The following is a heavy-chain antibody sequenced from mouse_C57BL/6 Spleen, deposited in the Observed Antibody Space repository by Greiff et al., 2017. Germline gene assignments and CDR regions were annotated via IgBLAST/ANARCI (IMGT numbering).Heavy chain of an antibody. CDR2: IYPGGGYT. J-gene: IGHJ2*01. V-gene: IGHV1-63*01. D-gene: IGHD4-1*01. CDR1: GYTFTNYW. CDR3: ARAGTGTEVYYFDY. Sequence: VQLQQSGAELVRPGTSVKMSCKASGYTFTNYWIGWAKQRPGHGLEWIGDIYPGGGYTNYNEKFKGKATLTADKSSSTAYMQFSSLTSEDSVIYYCARAGTGTEVYYFDYWGQGTTLTVSS.